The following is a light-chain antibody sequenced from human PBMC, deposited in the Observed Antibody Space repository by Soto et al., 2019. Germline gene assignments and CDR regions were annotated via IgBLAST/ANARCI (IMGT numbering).Light chain of an antibody. V-gene: IGKV3-20*01. Sequence: EIVLTQSPGTLSLSPGERATLSCRASQSVSSSYLAWYQQKPGQAPRLLIYGASSRATGIPDRFSGSGSGKDFTLTISRLEPEECAVYYCQQYGSSPLTFGGGTKVEIK. CDR2: GAS. CDR3: QQYGSSPLT. CDR1: QSVSSSY. J-gene: IGKJ4*01.